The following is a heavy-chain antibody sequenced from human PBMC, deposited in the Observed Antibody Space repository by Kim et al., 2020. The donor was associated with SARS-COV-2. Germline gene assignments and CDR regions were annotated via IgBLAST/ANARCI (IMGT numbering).Heavy chain of an antibody. CDR1: GGSISSSSYY. D-gene: IGHD3-22*01. Sequence: SETLSLTCTVSGGSISSSSYYWGWIRQPPGKGLEWIGSIYYSGSTYYNPSLKSRVTISVDTSKNQFSLKLSSVTAADTAVYYCARTIVVVIPGYFDYWGQGTLVTVSS. CDR3: ARTIVVVIPGYFDY. J-gene: IGHJ4*02. V-gene: IGHV4-39*07. CDR2: IYYSGST.